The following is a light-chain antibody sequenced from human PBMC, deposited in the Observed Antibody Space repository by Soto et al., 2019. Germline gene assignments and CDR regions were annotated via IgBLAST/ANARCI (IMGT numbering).Light chain of an antibody. Sequence: EVLLTQSPATLSLSPGERATLSCRASENVRTFVDWYQQKPGQAPRLLIYGASSRATGVPDRFSGSGSGPDFTLTISSLQPDDFATYYCQQYNSYPWTFGQGTKVDIK. CDR2: GAS. V-gene: IGKV3-11*01. CDR1: ENVRTF. J-gene: IGKJ1*01. CDR3: QQYNSYPWT.